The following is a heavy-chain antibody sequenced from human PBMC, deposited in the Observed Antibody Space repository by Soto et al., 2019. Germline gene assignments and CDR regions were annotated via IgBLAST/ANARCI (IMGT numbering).Heavy chain of an antibody. V-gene: IGHV1-8*01. CDR2: MHPNSGNT. D-gene: IGHD6-19*01. CDR1: GYTFTSYD. Sequence: QVQLVQSGAEVKKPGASVKVSCKASGYTFTSYDINWVRQATGQGLEWMGWMHPNSGNTGYAQKLQGRVTMTSNTSISTADMELSSLRSEDTAVYYCARDLLRGSDYYMDVGGKGTTVTVSS. J-gene: IGHJ6*03. CDR3: ARDLLRGSDYYMDV.